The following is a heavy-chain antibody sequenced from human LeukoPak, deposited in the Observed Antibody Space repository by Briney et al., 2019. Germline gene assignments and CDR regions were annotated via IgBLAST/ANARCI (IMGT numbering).Heavy chain of an antibody. Sequence: GGSLRLSCAASGFTFSSYAMSWVRRAPGKGLEWVSAISGSGGSTYYADSVKGRFTISRDNSKNTLYLQMNSLRAEDTAVYYCAKIALYCSGGSCYPLSFDYWGQGTLVTVSS. V-gene: IGHV3-23*01. D-gene: IGHD2-15*01. CDR1: GFTFSSYA. CDR2: ISGSGGST. CDR3: AKIALYCSGGSCYPLSFDY. J-gene: IGHJ4*02.